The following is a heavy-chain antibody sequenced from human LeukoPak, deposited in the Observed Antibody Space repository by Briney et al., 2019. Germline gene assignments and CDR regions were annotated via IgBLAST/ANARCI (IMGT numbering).Heavy chain of an antibody. V-gene: IGHV3-23*01. CDR1: GFTFSSYA. D-gene: IGHD1-1*01. CDR3: AKDLSYNYGATKDY. J-gene: IGHJ4*02. Sequence: GGSLRLSCAASGFTFSSYAMSWVRQAPGKGLEWVSGISGSGGSTYYADPVKGRFAISRDNSKNTLYLQMNSLRAEDTAVYYCAKDLSYNYGATKDYWGQGTLVTVPS. CDR2: ISGSGGST.